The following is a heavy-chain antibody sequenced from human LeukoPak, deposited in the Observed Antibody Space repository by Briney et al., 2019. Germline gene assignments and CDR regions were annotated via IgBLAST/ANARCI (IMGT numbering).Heavy chain of an antibody. J-gene: IGHJ4*02. Sequence: GGSLGLSCAASGFTFRSNWMHWVRQAPGKGLVWVSRINGDGSSTNYADSVKGRFTISRDNAKNTLYLQMNSLRAEDTAVYYCARGDRWYYDSSGLNEWVDYWGQGTLVTVSS. V-gene: IGHV3-74*01. CDR1: GFTFRSNW. D-gene: IGHD3-22*01. CDR3: ARGDRWYYDSSGLNEWVDY. CDR2: INGDGSST.